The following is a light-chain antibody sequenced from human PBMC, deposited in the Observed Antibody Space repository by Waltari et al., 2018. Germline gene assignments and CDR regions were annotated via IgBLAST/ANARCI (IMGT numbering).Light chain of an antibody. Sequence: QSALTQPASVSGSPGQPITLSCTGTSSHVGSHNYASWYQQPPGNAPKLLISDVDKRPSGVSFRFSGSKSGNTASLTISGLQPEDEADYYCSSYANSDTWVFGGGTKLTVL. CDR1: SSHVGSHNY. J-gene: IGLJ3*02. CDR3: SSYANSDTWV. V-gene: IGLV2-14*03. CDR2: DVD.